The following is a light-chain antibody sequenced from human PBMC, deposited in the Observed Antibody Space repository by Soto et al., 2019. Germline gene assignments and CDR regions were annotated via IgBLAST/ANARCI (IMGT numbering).Light chain of an antibody. CDR3: SSYTSSSTRV. CDR1: SSDVGGYNY. J-gene: IGLJ1*01. CDR2: EVS. V-gene: IGLV2-14*01. Sequence: QSVLTQPASVSGSPGQSITISCTGTSSDVGGYNYVSWHQQHTGKTPKLMIYEVSNRPSGGYDRFSGSKSVATASLTISELQAEDEANYYCSSYTSSSTRVFGSGTKVTVL.